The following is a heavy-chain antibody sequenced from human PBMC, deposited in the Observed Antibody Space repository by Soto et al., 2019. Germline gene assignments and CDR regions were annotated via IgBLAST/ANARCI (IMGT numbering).Heavy chain of an antibody. D-gene: IGHD3-9*01. CDR2: IYYSGST. Sequence: SETLSLTCTVSCGSISSSSYYWGWIRQPPGKGLEWIGSIYYSGSTYYNPSLKSRVTISVDTSKNQFSLKLSSVTAADTAVYYCATQYYDILTGYYTDYYGMDVWGQGTTVTVSS. J-gene: IGHJ6*02. CDR3: ATQYYDILTGYYTDYYGMDV. CDR1: CGSISSSSYY. V-gene: IGHV4-39*01.